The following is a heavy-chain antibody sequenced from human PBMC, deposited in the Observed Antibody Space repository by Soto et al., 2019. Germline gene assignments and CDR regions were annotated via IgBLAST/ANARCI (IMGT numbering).Heavy chain of an antibody. D-gene: IGHD3-10*01. CDR1: GFTFSSYA. Sequence: GGSLRLSCAASGFTFSSYAMSWVRQAPGKGLEWVSAISGSGGSTYYADSVKGRFTISRDNSKNTLYLQMNSLRAKDTAVYYCAKEPLWFGAYYGMDVWGQGTTVTVSS. V-gene: IGHV3-23*01. J-gene: IGHJ6*02. CDR2: ISGSGGST. CDR3: AKEPLWFGAYYGMDV.